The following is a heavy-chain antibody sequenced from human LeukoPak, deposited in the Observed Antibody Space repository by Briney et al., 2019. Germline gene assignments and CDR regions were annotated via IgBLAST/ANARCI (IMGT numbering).Heavy chain of an antibody. D-gene: IGHD1-26*01. V-gene: IGHV3-21*01. CDR1: GFTFSSYS. J-gene: IGHJ3*02. Sequence: KPGGSLRLSCAASGFTFSSYSMNWVRQAPGKGLEWVSSISSSSSYIYYADSVKGRFTISRDNAKNSLYLQMNSLRAEDTAVYYCARETHIVGAIYDAFDIWGQGTMVTVSS. CDR2: ISSSSSYI. CDR3: ARETHIVGAIYDAFDI.